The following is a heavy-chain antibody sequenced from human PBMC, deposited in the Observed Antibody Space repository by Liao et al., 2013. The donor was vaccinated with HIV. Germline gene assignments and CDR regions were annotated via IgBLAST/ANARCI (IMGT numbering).Heavy chain of an antibody. J-gene: IGHJ4*02. CDR1: GGSISSYY. CDR2: VSTSGGT. V-gene: IGHV4-4*07. D-gene: IGHD6-6*01. Sequence: QVHLQESGPGLVKPSETLSLTCSVSGGSISSYYWSWIRQPAGKGLEWIGRVSTSGGTNSNPSPKSRVTMSIDTSKNQFSLKLSSVTVADTAIYYCVRASIAARLDFWGQGKLVTVSS. CDR3: VRASIAARLDF.